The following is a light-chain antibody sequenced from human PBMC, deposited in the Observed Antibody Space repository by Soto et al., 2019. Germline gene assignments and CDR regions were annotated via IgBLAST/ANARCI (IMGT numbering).Light chain of an antibody. CDR2: AAS. CDR3: LQHNSYPLA. CDR1: QDIHNY. V-gene: IGKV1-17*03. J-gene: IGKJ4*01. Sequence: DIQMTQSPSAMSASVGARVTITCRASQDIHNYLVWFQQNPGTVPKRLNYAASSLQSGVPSRFSGSRSGTEFTLTISSLQPEDFAAYYCLQHNSYPLAFGPGTKVEI.